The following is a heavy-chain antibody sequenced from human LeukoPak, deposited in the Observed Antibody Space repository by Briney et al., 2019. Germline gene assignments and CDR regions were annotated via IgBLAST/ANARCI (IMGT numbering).Heavy chain of an antibody. CDR1: GGTFSSYA. J-gene: IGHJ4*02. CDR2: IIPIFGTA. Sequence: ASVKVSCKASGGTFSSYAISWVRQAPGQGLEWMGGIIPIFGTANYAQKFQGRVTITADKSTSTAYMELSSLRSEDTAVYYCAAGPRYFDWLCDYWGQGTLVTVSS. D-gene: IGHD3-9*01. CDR3: AAGPRYFDWLCDY. V-gene: IGHV1-69*06.